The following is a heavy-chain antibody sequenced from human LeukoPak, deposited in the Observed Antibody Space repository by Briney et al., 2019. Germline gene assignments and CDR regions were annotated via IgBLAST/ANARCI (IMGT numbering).Heavy chain of an antibody. D-gene: IGHD2-21*02. Sequence: GGSLRLSCAASGFSFGGYALHWVRQAPGKGLEWVASISWNSGDIVHADSVKGRFTISRDNAKNSLYLQMDSLRTEDTALYYCVKSGGYATAIRYFNLWGRGTLVTVSS. CDR1: GFSFGGYA. J-gene: IGHJ2*01. CDR3: VKSGGYATAIRYFNL. CDR2: ISWNSGDI. V-gene: IGHV3-9*01.